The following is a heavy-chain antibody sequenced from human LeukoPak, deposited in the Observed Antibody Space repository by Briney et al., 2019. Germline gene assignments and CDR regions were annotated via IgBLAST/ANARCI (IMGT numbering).Heavy chain of an antibody. CDR2: ISGSGGST. V-gene: IGHV3-23*01. CDR3: AKGPYSGRPFDY. CDR1: GFTFSDYY. J-gene: IGHJ4*02. Sequence: GGSLRLSCAASGFTFSDYYMSWVRQAPGKGLEWVSSISGSGGSTYYADSVKGRFTISRDNSKNTLYLQMNSLRAEDTAVYYCAKGPYSGRPFDYWGQGTLVTVSS. D-gene: IGHD1-26*01.